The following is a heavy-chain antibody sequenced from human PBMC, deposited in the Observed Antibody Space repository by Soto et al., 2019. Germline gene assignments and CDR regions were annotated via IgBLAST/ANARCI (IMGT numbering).Heavy chain of an antibody. CDR2: IYYSGST. CDR1: GCSISSYY. CDR3: ARLTPSRDYFDY. V-gene: IGHV4-59*08. Sequence: SETLSLTCTFSGCSISSYYWSWIRQPPGKGLEWIGYIYYSGSTNYNPSLKSRVTISVDTSKNQFSLKLSSVTAADTAVYYCARLTPSRDYFDYWGQGTLVTVSS. J-gene: IGHJ4*02.